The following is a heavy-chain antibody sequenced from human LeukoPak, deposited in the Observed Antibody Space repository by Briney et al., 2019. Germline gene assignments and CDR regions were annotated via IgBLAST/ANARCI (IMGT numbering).Heavy chain of an antibody. Sequence: EASVKVSCKASGGTFSSYAISWERQAPGQGLEWMGRIIPILGIANYAQKFQGRVTITADKSTSTAYMELSSLRSEDTAVYYCATLPDYYYYGMDVWGQGTTVTVSS. J-gene: IGHJ6*02. CDR1: GGTFSSYA. V-gene: IGHV1-69*04. CDR3: ATLPDYYYYGMDV. CDR2: IIPILGIA.